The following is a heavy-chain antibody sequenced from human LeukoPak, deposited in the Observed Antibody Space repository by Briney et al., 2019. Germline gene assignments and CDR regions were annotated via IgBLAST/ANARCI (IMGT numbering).Heavy chain of an antibody. J-gene: IGHJ6*02. CDR1: GFTFSSYA. V-gene: IGHV3-23*01. CDR3: AKCGIEMGTATAVSSYYYGVDI. D-gene: IGHD2-21*02. CDR2: ITGSGGDT. Sequence: GGSLRLSCAASGFTFSSYAMSWVRQAPGKGLEWVSSITGSGGDTFYADSVKGRFTISRDNSKNTLNLQMNSLKAEDTAVYYCAKCGIEMGTATAVSSYYYGVDIWGQGTTVTVS.